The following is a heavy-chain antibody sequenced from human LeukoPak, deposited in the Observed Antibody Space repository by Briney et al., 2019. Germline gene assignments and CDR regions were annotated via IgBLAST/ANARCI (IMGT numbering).Heavy chain of an antibody. CDR3: AKDDKPIVLMSAFDI. J-gene: IGHJ3*02. D-gene: IGHD3-16*02. CDR1: GFTFSSYG. Sequence: GGSLRLSCAASGFTFSSYGMHWVRQAPGKGLEWVAVISYDGSNKYYADSVKGRFTISRDNSKNALYLQMNSLRAEDTAVYYCAKDDKPIVLMSAFDIWGQGTMVTVSS. V-gene: IGHV3-30*18. CDR2: ISYDGSNK.